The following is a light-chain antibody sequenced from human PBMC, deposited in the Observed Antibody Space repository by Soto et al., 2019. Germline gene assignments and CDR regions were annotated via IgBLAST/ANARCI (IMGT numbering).Light chain of an antibody. CDR3: CSYAGSSTYV. CDR1: SSDFGSYNL. J-gene: IGLJ1*01. CDR2: EDS. V-gene: IGLV2-23*01. Sequence: QSALTQPASVSGSPGQSITTSCTGTSSDFGSYNLVSWYQQYPGKAPKLMIYEDSKRPSGVSNRFSGSKSGNTASLTISGLQAEDDADYYCCSYAGSSTYVFGTGTKVTVL.